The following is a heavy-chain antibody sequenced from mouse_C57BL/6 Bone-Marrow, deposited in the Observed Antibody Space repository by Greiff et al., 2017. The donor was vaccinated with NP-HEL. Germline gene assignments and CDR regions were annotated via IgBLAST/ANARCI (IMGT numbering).Heavy chain of an antibody. CDR2: IYPRSGNT. V-gene: IGHV1-81*01. CDR1: GYTFTSYG. D-gene: IGHD1-1*01. CDR3: ARRGVTTVEDLDY. J-gene: IGHJ2*01. Sequence: QVQLKESGAELARPGASVKLSCKASGYTFTSYGISWVKQRTGQGLEWIGEIYPRSGNTYYNEKFKGKATLTADKSSSTAYMELRSLTSEDSAVYFCARRGVTTVEDLDYWGQGTTLTVSS.